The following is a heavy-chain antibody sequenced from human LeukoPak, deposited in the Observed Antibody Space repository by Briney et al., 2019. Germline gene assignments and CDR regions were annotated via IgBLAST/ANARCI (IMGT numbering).Heavy chain of an antibody. CDR3: ASHIEYSSSPGY. V-gene: IGHV4-38-2*02. J-gene: IGHJ4*02. CDR2: IYHSGST. D-gene: IGHD6-6*01. Sequence: SETLSLTCTVSGYPISSGYYWGWIRQPPGKGLEWIGSIYHSGSTYYNPSLKSRVTISVDTSKNQFSLKLSSVTAADTAVYYCASHIEYSSSPGYWGQGTLVTVSS. CDR1: GYPISSGYY.